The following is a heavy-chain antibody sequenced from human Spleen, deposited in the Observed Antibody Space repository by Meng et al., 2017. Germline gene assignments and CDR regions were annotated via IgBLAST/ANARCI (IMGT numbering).Heavy chain of an antibody. J-gene: IGHJ4*02. V-gene: IGHV4-34*01. D-gene: IGHD5-18*01. CDR3: ARGIRGYSYAYDY. CDR2: INHSGTA. CDR1: GGSFNNYF. Sequence: QLQLQQWGAGLLKPSETLSLTCAVSGGSFNNYFWTWIRQPPGQGLEWIGEINHSGTANYNPSLKGRVTISVDTSKNQFSLKLSSVTAADTAVYYCARGIRGYSYAYDYWGQGTLVTVSS.